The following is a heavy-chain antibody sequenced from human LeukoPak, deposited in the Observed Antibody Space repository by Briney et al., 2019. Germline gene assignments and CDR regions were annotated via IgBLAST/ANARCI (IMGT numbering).Heavy chain of an antibody. D-gene: IGHD6-19*01. CDR3: ARDSVAGYSWFDP. V-gene: IGHV1-18*01. CDR2: ISAYNGNT. CDR1: GYTFTIYG. Sequence: GASVKVSCKASGYTFTIYGISWVRQAPGQGLVWMGWISAYNGNTNYAQKLQGRVTMTTDTSTSTAYMELRSLRSDDTAVYYCARDSVAGYSWFDPWGQGTLVTVSS. J-gene: IGHJ5*02.